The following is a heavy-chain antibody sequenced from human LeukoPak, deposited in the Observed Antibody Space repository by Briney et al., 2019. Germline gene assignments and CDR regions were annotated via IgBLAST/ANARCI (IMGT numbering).Heavy chain of an antibody. D-gene: IGHD3-16*02. V-gene: IGHV4-59*01. CDR1: GGTISSYY. CDR2: IYYSGST. J-gene: IGHJ4*02. CDR3: ARGDNRYGQFDY. Sequence: SETLSLTCTVSGGTISSYYWSWIRQPPGKGLEWIGYIYYSGSTNYNPSLKSRVTISVDTSKNQFSLKLSSVTAADTAVYYCARGDNRYGQFDYWGQGTLVTVSS.